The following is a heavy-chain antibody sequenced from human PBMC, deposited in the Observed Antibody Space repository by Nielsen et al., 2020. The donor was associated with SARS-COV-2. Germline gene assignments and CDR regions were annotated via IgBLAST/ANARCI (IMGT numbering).Heavy chain of an antibody. J-gene: IGHJ6*02. Sequence: GVLKISCAASGLTFSTYAMTWVRQAPGKGLEWVSGISGSGGSTYYADSVKGRFTISRDNSKNTLYLQMKSLRAEDTAVYYCAKVAYYDFWSGYHHFCGMDVWGQGTTVTVSS. V-gene: IGHV3-23*01. CDR3: AKVAYYDFWSGYHHFCGMDV. D-gene: IGHD3-3*01. CDR1: GLTFSTYA. CDR2: ISGSGGST.